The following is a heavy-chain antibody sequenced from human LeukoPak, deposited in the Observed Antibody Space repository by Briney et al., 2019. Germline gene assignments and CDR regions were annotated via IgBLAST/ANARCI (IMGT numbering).Heavy chain of an antibody. Sequence: PSETLSLTCTVSGGSISSYYWSWIRQPPGKGLEWIGYIYYSGGTNYNPSLKSRVTISVDTSKNQFSLKLSSVTAADTAVYYCARAVLMVYAPTAGHIWFDPWGQGTLVTVSS. CDR3: ARAVLMVYAPTAGHIWFDP. V-gene: IGHV4-59*01. J-gene: IGHJ5*02. CDR1: GGSISSYY. D-gene: IGHD2-8*01. CDR2: IYYSGGT.